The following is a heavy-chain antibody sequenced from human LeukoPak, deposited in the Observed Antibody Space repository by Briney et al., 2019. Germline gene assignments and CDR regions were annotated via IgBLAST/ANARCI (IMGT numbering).Heavy chain of an antibody. J-gene: IGHJ4*02. Sequence: GGSLRLSCAASGFSVSNNYMSWVRQAPGKGLEWVSVIYSGGDTYYADSVKGRFTISRDKSKNPLYLEMNSLRDEDTAVYYLVRDIRDHEGGQGTLVTVSS. CDR3: VRDIRDHE. CDR1: GFSVSNNY. CDR2: IYSGGDT. D-gene: IGHD1-14*01. V-gene: IGHV3-66*02.